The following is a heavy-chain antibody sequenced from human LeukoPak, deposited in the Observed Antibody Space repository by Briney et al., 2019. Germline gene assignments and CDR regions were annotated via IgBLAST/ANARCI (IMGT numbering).Heavy chain of an antibody. D-gene: IGHD3-22*01. J-gene: IGHJ4*02. V-gene: IGHV3-30-3*01. CDR1: GFTFSSYA. Sequence: PGGSLRLSCAASGFTFSSYAMHWVRQAPGKGLEWVAVISYDGSNKYYADSVKGRFTNSRDNSKNTLYLQMNSLRAEDTAVYYCARGYDSSGLEPFVYWGQGTLVTVSS. CDR3: ARGYDSSGLEPFVY. CDR2: ISYDGSNK.